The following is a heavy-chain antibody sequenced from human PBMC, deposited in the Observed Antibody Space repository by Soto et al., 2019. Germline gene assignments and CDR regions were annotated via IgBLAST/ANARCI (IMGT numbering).Heavy chain of an antibody. V-gene: IGHV4-39*01. J-gene: IGHJ6*02. Sequence: SETLSLTCTVSGDSISGTDYYWGWIRQPPGKGLEWIGNVYFSGTTYYSPSLKSRVTISVDTSRNQFSLKLSSVTAADTAVYYCARVIAARRDGAKNYYYYGMDVWGQGTTVTVSS. D-gene: IGHD6-6*01. CDR3: ARVIAARRDGAKNYYYYGMDV. CDR2: VYFSGTT. CDR1: GDSISGTDYY.